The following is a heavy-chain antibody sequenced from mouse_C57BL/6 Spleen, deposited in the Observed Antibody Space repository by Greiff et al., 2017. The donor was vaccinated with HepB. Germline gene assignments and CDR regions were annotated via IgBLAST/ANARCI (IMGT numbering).Heavy chain of an antibody. CDR1: GFTFSSYA. V-gene: IGHV5-4*01. J-gene: IGHJ2*01. Sequence: EVKVVESGGGLVKPGGSLKLSCAASGFTFSSYAMSWVRQTPEKRLEWVATISDGGSYTYYPDNVKGRFTISRDNAKNNLYLLMSHLKSEDTAMYYCARDPYYGSGNYFDYWGQGTTLTVSS. CDR3: ARDPYYGSGNYFDY. CDR2: ISDGGSYT. D-gene: IGHD1-1*01.